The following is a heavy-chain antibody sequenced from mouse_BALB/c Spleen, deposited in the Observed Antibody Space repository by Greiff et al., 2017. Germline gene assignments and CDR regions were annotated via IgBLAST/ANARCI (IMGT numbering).Heavy chain of an antibody. D-gene: IGHD1-2*01. V-gene: IGHV3-6*02. CDR2: ISYDGSN. Sequence: EVQLQESGPGLVKPSQSLSLTCSVTGYSITSGYYWNWIRQFPGNKLEWMGYISYDGSNNYNPSLKNRISITRDTSKNQFFLKLNSVTTEDTATYYCARGGPTTADYWGQGTTLTVSS. CDR3: ARGGPTTADY. J-gene: IGHJ2*01. CDR1: GYSITSGYY.